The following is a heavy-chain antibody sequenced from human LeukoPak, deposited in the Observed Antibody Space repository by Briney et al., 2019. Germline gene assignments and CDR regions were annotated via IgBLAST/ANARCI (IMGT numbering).Heavy chain of an antibody. J-gene: IGHJ4*02. Sequence: SETLSLTCAVSGGSISSSNWWSWVRQPPGKGLEWIGEIYHSGSTNYNPSLKSRVTISVDKSKNQFSLKLSSVTAADTAVYYCARLSLSIGYSYDYWGQGTLVTVSS. CDR3: ARLSLSIGYSYDY. D-gene: IGHD6-13*01. V-gene: IGHV4-4*02. CDR1: GGSISSSNW. CDR2: IYHSGST.